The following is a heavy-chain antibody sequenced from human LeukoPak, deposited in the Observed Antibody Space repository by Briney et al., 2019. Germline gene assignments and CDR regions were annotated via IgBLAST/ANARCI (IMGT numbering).Heavy chain of an antibody. V-gene: IGHV1-46*01. Sequence: ASVKVSCKASGYTFTNYGISWVRQAPGQGLEWMGIINPSGGSTSYAQKFQGRVTMTRDMSTSTVYMELSSLRSEDTAVYYCAREDYYYDSSGYSAFDYWGQGTLVTVSS. CDR1: GYTFTNYG. CDR3: AREDYYYDSSGYSAFDY. J-gene: IGHJ4*02. CDR2: INPSGGST. D-gene: IGHD3-22*01.